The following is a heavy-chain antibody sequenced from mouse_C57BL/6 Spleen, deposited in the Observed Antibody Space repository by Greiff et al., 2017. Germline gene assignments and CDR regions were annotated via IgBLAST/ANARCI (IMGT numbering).Heavy chain of an antibody. J-gene: IGHJ4*01. Sequence: QVQLKESGPGLVQPSQSLSITCTVSGFSLTSYGVHWVRQSPGKGLEWLGVIWGGGSTDYNAAFISRLSISEDNSKSQVFFKMNSLQADDTAIYYCAKEQTAYAMDYWGQGTSVTVSS. D-gene: IGHD4-1*01. V-gene: IGHV2-2*01. CDR1: GFSLTSYG. CDR3: AKEQTAYAMDY. CDR2: IWGGGST.